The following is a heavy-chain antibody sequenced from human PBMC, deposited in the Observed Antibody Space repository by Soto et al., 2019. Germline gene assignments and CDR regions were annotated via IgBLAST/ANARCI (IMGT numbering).Heavy chain of an antibody. V-gene: IGHV2-26*01. CDR1: GFSLSNTKMG. J-gene: IGHJ2*01. CDR2: IFSNDEK. D-gene: IGHD3-10*01. Sequence: QVTLKESGPVLVKPTETLTLTCTVSGFSLSNTKMGVSWIRQPPGKALEWLAHIFSNDEKSYSSSLKTRLTISQDTSKSQGVLTVTNIDPVDTATYYCARITSNEWFGEFYLWSFDLWGRGTLVTVSS. CDR3: ARITSNEWFGEFYLWSFDL.